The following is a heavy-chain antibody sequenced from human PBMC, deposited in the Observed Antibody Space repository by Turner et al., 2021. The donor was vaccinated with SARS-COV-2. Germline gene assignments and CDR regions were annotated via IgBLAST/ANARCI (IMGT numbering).Heavy chain of an antibody. CDR3: ARRPGSYSGFDY. Sequence: QLQLQESGPGQVKASETLSLTCNVSGGSISSSSYFWGWFRHSPGKSLDWIGSIRWRDTTYYNASLNGRVTISLDTSKNEFTMNLRSLTVADTAVYYCARRPGSYSGFDYWGQGLPVTVSS. CDR2: IRWRDTT. V-gene: IGHV4-39*01. D-gene: IGHD1-26*01. CDR1: GGSISSSSYF. J-gene: IGHJ4*02.